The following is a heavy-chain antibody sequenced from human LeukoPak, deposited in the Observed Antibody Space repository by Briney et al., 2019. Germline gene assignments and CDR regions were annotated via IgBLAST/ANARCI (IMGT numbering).Heavy chain of an antibody. D-gene: IGHD2-15*01. Sequence: QPGGSLRLSCAASGFTFSSYAMHWVRQAPGKGLEWVAVISYDGSNKYYADSVKGRFTISRDNSKNTLYLQMNSLRAEDTAVYYCARGLVVVAAHFDYWGQGTLVTVSS. CDR3: ARGLVVVAAHFDY. J-gene: IGHJ4*02. V-gene: IGHV3-30-3*01. CDR1: GFTFSSYA. CDR2: ISYDGSNK.